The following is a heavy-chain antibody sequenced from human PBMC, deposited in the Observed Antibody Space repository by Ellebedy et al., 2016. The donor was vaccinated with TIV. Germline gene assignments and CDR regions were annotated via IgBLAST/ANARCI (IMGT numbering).Heavy chain of an antibody. J-gene: IGHJ4*02. CDR2: INGNGGYT. CDR3: ARAQVGVGATLDY. CDR1: GFTFNGFA. D-gene: IGHD1-26*01. Sequence: PGGSLRLSCAASGFTFNGFAMHWVRQPPGTGLEFVSVINGNGGYTHYADSVKGRFTVSRDNSKNTLYLQMGSLGPEDMAVYYCARAQVGVGATLDYWGQGTLVTVSS. V-gene: IGHV3-64*02.